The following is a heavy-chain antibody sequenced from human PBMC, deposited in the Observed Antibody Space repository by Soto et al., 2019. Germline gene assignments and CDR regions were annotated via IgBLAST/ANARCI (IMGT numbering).Heavy chain of an antibody. CDR2: ILYDGSNK. V-gene: IGHV3-33*01. J-gene: IGHJ4*02. D-gene: IGHD6-13*01. Sequence: PGGSLRLSCAASGFSFNNCAMHWVRQAPGEGLEWVAVILYDGSNKYYADSVKGRFTISRDNSKNTLYLQMNSLRTEDTAVYYCVRVTAAAESTWFDYWGQGTLVTVSS. CDR1: GFSFNNCA. CDR3: VRVTAAAESTWFDY.